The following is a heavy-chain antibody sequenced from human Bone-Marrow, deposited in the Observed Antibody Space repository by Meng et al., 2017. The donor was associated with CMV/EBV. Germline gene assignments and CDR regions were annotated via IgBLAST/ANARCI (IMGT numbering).Heavy chain of an antibody. CDR1: GFTSSSYG. CDR3: ARVGSSRGYYFDY. D-gene: IGHD1-26*01. V-gene: IGHV3-30*19. CDR2: ISYDGSNK. Sequence: GGSLRLSCAASGFTSSSYGMHWVRQAPGKGLEWVAVISYDGSNKYYADSVKGRFTISRDNSKNTLYLQMNSLRAEDTAVYYCARVGSSRGYYFDYWGQGTLVTVSS. J-gene: IGHJ4*02.